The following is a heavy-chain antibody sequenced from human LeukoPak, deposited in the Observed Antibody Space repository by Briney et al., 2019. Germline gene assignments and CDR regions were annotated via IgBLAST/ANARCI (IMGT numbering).Heavy chain of an antibody. CDR2: INHSGST. Sequence: SETLSLTCAVYGGSFSGYYWNWIRQPPGKGLEWIGEINHSGSTNYNPSLKSRVTISVDTSKNQFSLKLSSVTAADTAVYYCARRRGVVTAIRLNWFDPWGQGTLVTVSS. CDR1: GGSFSGYY. CDR3: ARRRGVVTAIRLNWFDP. D-gene: IGHD2-21*02. J-gene: IGHJ5*02. V-gene: IGHV4-34*01.